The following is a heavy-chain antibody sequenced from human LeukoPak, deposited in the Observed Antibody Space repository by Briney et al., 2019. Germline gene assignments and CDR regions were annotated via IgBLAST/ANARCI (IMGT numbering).Heavy chain of an antibody. CDR1: RYTFTSYD. J-gene: IGHJ3*02. V-gene: IGHV1-8*01. CDR3: ATPYYYDSSGYYESAFDI. CDR2: MNPNSGNT. Sequence: GASVKVSCKASRYTFTSYDINWVRQATGQGLEWMGWMNPNSGNTGYAQKFQGRVTMTRNTSISTAYMELSSLRSEDTAVYYCATPYYYDSSGYYESAFDIWGQGTMVTVSS. D-gene: IGHD3-22*01.